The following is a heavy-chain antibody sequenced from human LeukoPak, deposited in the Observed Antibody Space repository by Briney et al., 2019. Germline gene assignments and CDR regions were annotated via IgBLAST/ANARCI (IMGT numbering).Heavy chain of an antibody. CDR2: ISSSSSTI. CDR3: ARVPLVLPFVVS. Sequence: PGGSLRLSCAASGFTFGSYSMNWVRQAPGKGLEWVSYISSSSSTIYYADSVKGRFTISRDNAKNSLYLQMNSLRAEDTAVYYCARVPLVLPFVVSWGQGTLVTVSS. D-gene: IGHD3-3*01. V-gene: IGHV3-48*01. J-gene: IGHJ5*02. CDR1: GFTFGSYS.